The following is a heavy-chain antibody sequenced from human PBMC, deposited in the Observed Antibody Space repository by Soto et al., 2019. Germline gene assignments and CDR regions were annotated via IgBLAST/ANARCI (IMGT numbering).Heavy chain of an antibody. V-gene: IGHV4-61*01. CDR2: IYYSGST. CDR1: GGSVSSSSYY. CDR3: ARDGYPDV. J-gene: IGHJ6*02. Sequence: TLSLTCTVSGGSVSSSSYYWSWIRQPPGKGLEWMGYIYYSGSTNYNPSLKSRVTISVDTSKNQFSLKLSSVTAADTAVYYCARDGYPDVWGQGTKVTVSS. D-gene: IGHD1-1*01.